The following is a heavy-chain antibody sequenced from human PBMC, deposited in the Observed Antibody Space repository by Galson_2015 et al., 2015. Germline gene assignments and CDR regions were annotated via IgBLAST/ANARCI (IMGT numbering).Heavy chain of an antibody. CDR3: ARVVRARFMETYHFDL. CDR1: GFSFINYW. CDR2: IKQDGSEK. D-gene: IGHD3-3*01. V-gene: IGHV3-7*01. J-gene: IGHJ2*01. Sequence: SLRLSCAGSGFSFINYWMGWVRQAPGEGLEWVANIKQDGSEKYYVDSAKGRFTISRDNAKNSLYLQMNDLRAEDTAVYYCARVVRARFMETYHFDLWGRGTLVTVSS.